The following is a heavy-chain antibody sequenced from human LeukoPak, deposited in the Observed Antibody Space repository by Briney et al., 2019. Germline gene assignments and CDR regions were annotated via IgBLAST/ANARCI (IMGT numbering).Heavy chain of an antibody. CDR2: ISGSGGST. CDR1: GFTFSSYA. J-gene: IGHJ6*04. D-gene: IGHD2-2*01. CDR3: AKLPCSTSCEYYYGMDV. Sequence: GGSLRLSCAASGFTFSSYAMSWVRQAPGKGLEWVSAISGSGGSTYYADSVKGRFTISRGNSKNTLYLQMNSLRAEDTAVYYCAKLPCSTSCEYYYGMDVWGKGTTVTVSS. V-gene: IGHV3-23*01.